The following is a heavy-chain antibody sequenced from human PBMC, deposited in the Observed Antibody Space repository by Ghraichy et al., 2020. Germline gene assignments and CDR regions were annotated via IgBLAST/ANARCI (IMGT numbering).Heavy chain of an antibody. J-gene: IGHJ5*02. CDR1: GYTFTSYG. CDR3: ARSPYSSSQKYWFDP. CDR2: ISAYNGNT. V-gene: IGHV1-18*01. D-gene: IGHD6-6*01. Sequence: ASVKVSCKASGYTFTSYGISWVRQAPGQGLEWMGWISAYNGNTNYAQKLQGRVTMTTDTSTSTAYMELRSLRSDDTAVYYCARSPYSSSQKYWFDPWGQGTLVTVSS.